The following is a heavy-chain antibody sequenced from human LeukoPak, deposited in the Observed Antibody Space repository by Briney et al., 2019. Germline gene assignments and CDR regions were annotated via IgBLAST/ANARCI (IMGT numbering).Heavy chain of an antibody. D-gene: IGHD2-8*02. CDR2: INTNTGNP. CDR1: GYTFRDYY. CDR3: ARDPGRQYYYYYGMDV. V-gene: IGHV7-4-1*02. J-gene: IGHJ6*02. Sequence: ASVKVSCKASGYTFRDYYIHWVRQAPGQGLEWMGWINTNTGNPTYAQGFTGRFVFSLDTSVSTAYLQISSLKAEDTAVYYCARDPGRQYYYYYGMDVWGQGTTVTVSS.